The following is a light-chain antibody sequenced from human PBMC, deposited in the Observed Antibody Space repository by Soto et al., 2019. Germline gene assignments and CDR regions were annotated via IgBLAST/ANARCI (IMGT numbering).Light chain of an antibody. CDR1: QPISNY. Sequence: EILLAQSPVTLSLSPAERSTLSCRASQPISNYLAWYQQKPGQAPRLLFYDASNRATGIPARFSGSGSGTDFTLTVSSLEPEDFAVYYCQQRNDWPLTFGGGTKVDIK. V-gene: IGKV3-11*01. CDR2: DAS. CDR3: QQRNDWPLT. J-gene: IGKJ4*01.